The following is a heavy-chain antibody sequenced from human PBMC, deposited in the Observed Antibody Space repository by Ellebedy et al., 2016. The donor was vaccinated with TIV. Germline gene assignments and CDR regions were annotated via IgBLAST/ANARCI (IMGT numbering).Heavy chain of an antibody. Sequence: SETLSLXXTVSGGSISSSSYYWGWIRQPPGKGLEWIGSIYYSGSTYYNPSLKSRVTISVDTSKNQFSLKLSSVTAADTAVYYCARDSTVAGTAMDVWGQGTTVTVSS. CDR1: GGSISSSSYY. J-gene: IGHJ6*02. CDR3: ARDSTVAGTAMDV. D-gene: IGHD6-19*01. V-gene: IGHV4-39*07. CDR2: IYYSGST.